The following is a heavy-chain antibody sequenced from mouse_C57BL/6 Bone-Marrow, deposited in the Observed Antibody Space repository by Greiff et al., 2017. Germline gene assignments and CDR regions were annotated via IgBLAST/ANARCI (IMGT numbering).Heavy chain of an antibody. V-gene: IGHV1-69*01. D-gene: IGHD3-2*02. CDR3: ARKGGDSSRYFDY. CDR2: IDPSDSYT. J-gene: IGHJ2*01. CDR1: GYTFTSYW. Sequence: QVQLQQPGAELVMPGASVKLSCKASGYTFTSYWMHWVKQRPGQGLEWIGEIDPSDSYTNYNQKFKGKSTLTVDKSSSTAYMQLSSLTSEDSAVYYCARKGGDSSRYFDYWGQGTTLTVSS.